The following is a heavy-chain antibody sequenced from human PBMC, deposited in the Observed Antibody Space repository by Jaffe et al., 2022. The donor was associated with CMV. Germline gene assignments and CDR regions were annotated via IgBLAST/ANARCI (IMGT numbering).Heavy chain of an antibody. J-gene: IGHJ3*02. Sequence: QVQLVQSGAEVKKPGASVKVSCKVSGYTLTELSMHWVRQAPGKGLEWMGGFDPEDGETIYAQKFQGRVTMTEDTSTDTAYMELSSLRSEDTAVYYCATSVRGHYYDSSGYYYQAAFDIWGQGTMVTVSS. CDR1: GYTLTELS. D-gene: IGHD3-22*01. CDR2: FDPEDGET. V-gene: IGHV1-24*01. CDR3: ATSVRGHYYDSSGYYYQAAFDI.